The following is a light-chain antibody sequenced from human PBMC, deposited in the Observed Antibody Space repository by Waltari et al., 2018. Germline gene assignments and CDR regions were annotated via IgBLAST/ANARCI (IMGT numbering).Light chain of an antibody. CDR3: SSYTTSSDPGV. V-gene: IGLV2-14*01. CDR1: DSDVGAYDF. Sequence: QSALTQPASVSGSPGQSITISCSGTDSDVGAYDFVSWYQQHPGKAPHLIIYEVSNRPSGSSNRFSASKSGNTASLTISGLQAEDEADYYCSSYTTSSDPGVFGTGTRVTVL. J-gene: IGLJ1*01. CDR2: EVS.